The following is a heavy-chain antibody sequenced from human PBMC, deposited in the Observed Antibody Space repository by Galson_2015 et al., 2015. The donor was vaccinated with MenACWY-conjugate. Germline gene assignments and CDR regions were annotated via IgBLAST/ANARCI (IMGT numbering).Heavy chain of an antibody. CDR3: ARDREDYEHVWGTYRPHYFDY. D-gene: IGHD3-16*02. CDR1: GFTFSSYS. Sequence: SLRLSCAASGFTFSSYSMNWVRQAPGKGLERVSYITSSSTTIYYADSVKGRFTISRDNAKNSLYLQMNSLRDEDTAVYYCARDREDYEHVWGTYRPHYFDYRGRGTLLTVSS. CDR2: ITSSSTTI. J-gene: IGHJ4*01. V-gene: IGHV3-48*02.